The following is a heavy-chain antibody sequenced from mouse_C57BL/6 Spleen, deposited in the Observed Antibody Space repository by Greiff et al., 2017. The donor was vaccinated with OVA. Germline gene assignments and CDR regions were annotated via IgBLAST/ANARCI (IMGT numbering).Heavy chain of an antibody. CDR1: GYTFTSYW. CDR3: ARNDYGSSGWYFDV. Sequence: QVQLKQPGAELVKPGASVKLSCKASGYTFTSYWMHWVKQRPGQGLEWIGMIHPNSGSTNYNEKFKSKATLTVDKSSSTAYMQLSSLTSEDSAVYYCARNDYGSSGWYFDVWGTGTTVTVSS. D-gene: IGHD1-1*01. CDR2: IHPNSGST. V-gene: IGHV1-64*01. J-gene: IGHJ1*03.